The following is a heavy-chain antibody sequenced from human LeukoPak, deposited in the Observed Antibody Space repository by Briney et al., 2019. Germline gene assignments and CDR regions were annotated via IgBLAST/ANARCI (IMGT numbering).Heavy chain of an antibody. CDR3: ARGWRDTAMVKDY. J-gene: IGHJ4*02. D-gene: IGHD5-18*01. CDR1: GGSISSSSYY. Sequence: SSETLSLTCTVSGGSISSSSYYWGWIRQPPGKGLEWIGSIYYSGSTYYNPSLKSRVTISVDTSKNQFSLKLSSVTAADTAVYYCARGWRDTAMVKDYWGQGTLVTVSS. CDR2: IYYSGST. V-gene: IGHV4-39*07.